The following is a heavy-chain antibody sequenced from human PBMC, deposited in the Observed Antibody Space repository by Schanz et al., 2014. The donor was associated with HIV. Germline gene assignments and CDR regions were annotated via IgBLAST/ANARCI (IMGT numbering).Heavy chain of an antibody. CDR2: ISYDGSNK. CDR1: GFTFSNYG. Sequence: VQLVESGGGVVQPGRSLRLSCAVSGFTFSNYGMHWVRQAPGKGLEWVAVISYDGSNKYYADSLKGRFTISRDKSKSTLYLQMNSLRVEDTAVYFCARDVINYDFWSGYYTWGQGTRVTVSS. J-gene: IGHJ5*02. CDR3: ARDVINYDFWSGYYT. D-gene: IGHD3-3*01. V-gene: IGHV3-30*03.